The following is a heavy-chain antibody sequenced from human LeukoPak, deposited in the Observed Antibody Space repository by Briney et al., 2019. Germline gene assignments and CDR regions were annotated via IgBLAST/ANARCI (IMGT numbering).Heavy chain of an antibody. CDR3: ARGRWELRFDN. CDR2: IYYTGST. J-gene: IGHJ4*02. V-gene: IGHV4-59*12. CDR1: GGSISSYF. Sequence: PSETLSLTCTVSGGSISSYFWSWVRQPPEKGLEWIAYIYYTGSTNYNPSLKSRVTISVDTSKNQFSLNLNSVTAADTAVYFCARGRWELRFDNWGQGTLVTVSS. D-gene: IGHD1-26*01.